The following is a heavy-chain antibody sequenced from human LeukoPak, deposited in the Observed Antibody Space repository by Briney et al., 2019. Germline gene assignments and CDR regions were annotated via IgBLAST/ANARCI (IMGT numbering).Heavy chain of an antibody. J-gene: IGHJ6*02. D-gene: IGHD4-17*01. CDR1: GFTFDDYA. Sequence: GGSLRLSCAASGFTFDDYAMHWVRQAPGKGLEWVSLISWDGGSTYYADSVKGRFTISRDNSKNSLYLQMNSLRAEDTALYYCAKDFNTVTTYYYYYGMDVWGQGTTVTVSS. CDR2: ISWDGGST. V-gene: IGHV3-43D*03. CDR3: AKDFNTVTTYYYYYGMDV.